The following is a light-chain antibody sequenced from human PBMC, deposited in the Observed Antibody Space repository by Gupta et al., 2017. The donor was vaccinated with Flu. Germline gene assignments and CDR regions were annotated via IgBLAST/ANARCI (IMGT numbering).Light chain of an antibody. CDR1: QTLVCSNGYNY. V-gene: IGKV2-28*01. CDR2: VGS. CDR3: RQYVNIPYT. Sequence: TVMPRPPPPLSVTPGEPASRDRRTSQTLVCSNGYNYLDWYLQKPGQAPQLLIYVGSNRDSGVPERFSGSGSGTDFTLKISRVEAEDIGIYYCRQYVNIPYTFGQGTKVEI. J-gene: IGKJ2*01.